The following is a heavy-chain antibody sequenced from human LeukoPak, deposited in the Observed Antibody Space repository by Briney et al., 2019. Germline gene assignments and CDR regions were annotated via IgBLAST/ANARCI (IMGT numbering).Heavy chain of an antibody. CDR1: GGSISSGGYY. CDR3: ARENPAQIQLWSRRQDAFDI. CDR2: IYHDGTT. Sequence: SSETLSLICTVSGGSISSGGYYWSWIRQPPGKGLEWIGYIYHDGTTYSSPSLKSRVTMSVDRSKNQFSLNLSSVTAADTAVYYCARENPAQIQLWSRRQDAFDIWGQGTMVTVSS. D-gene: IGHD5-18*01. V-gene: IGHV4-30-2*01. J-gene: IGHJ3*02.